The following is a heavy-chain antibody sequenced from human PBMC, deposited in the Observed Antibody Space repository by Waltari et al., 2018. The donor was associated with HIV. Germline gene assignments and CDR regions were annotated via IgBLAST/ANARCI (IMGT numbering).Heavy chain of an antibody. CDR3: ARDAPIVPGAFDI. D-gene: IGHD1-26*01. Sequence: EVQLVESGGGLVKPGGSLRLSCAASGFTFSSYSMNWVRQAPGKGLEWVSSISSSSSYIYYADSVKGRFTISRDNAKNSLYLQMNSLRAEDTAVYYCARDAPIVPGAFDIWGQGTMVTVSS. V-gene: IGHV3-21*01. CDR1: GFTFSSYS. J-gene: IGHJ3*02. CDR2: ISSSSSYI.